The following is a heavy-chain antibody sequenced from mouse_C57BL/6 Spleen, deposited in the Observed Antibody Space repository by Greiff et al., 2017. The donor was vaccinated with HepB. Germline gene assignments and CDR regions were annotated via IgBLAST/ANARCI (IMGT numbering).Heavy chain of an antibody. J-gene: IGHJ3*01. CDR3: ARRYYGNYEGFAY. CDR1: GFTFSDYG. D-gene: IGHD2-1*01. V-gene: IGHV5-17*01. CDR2: ISSGSSTI. Sequence: EVKLVESGGGLVKPGGSLKLSCAASGFTFSDYGMHLVRQAPEKGLEWVAYISSGSSTIYYADTVKGRFTISRDNAKNTLFLQMTSLRSEDTAMYYCARRYYGNYEGFAYWGQGTLVTVSA.